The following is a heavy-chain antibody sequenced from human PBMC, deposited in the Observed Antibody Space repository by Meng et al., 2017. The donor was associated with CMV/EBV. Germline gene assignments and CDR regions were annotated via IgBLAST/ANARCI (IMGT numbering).Heavy chain of an antibody. J-gene: IGHJ6*02. V-gene: IGHV1-46*01. Sequence: ASVKVSCKASGYTFTSYYMHWVRQAPGQGLDWMGIINPSGGSTSYAQKFQGRVTMTRDTSTSTVYMELTSLRSEDTAVYYCARAEGLLISYYYYGVDVWGQGTTVTVSS. CDR1: GYTFTSYY. D-gene: IGHD2/OR15-2a*01. CDR3: ARAEGLLISYYYYGVDV. CDR2: INPSGGST.